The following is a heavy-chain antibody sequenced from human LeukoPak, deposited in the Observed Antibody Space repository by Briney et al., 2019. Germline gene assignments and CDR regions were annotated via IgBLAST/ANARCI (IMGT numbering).Heavy chain of an antibody. D-gene: IGHD5-18*01. CDR3: AKDYRHLWLQLSVDY. CDR1: GFTFSSYA. Sequence: GGSLRLSCAASGFTFSSYAMSWVRQAPGKGLEWVSAISASGAGTYYADSVKGRFTISRDNSKNTLYLQMNSLTAEDTAVYYCAKDYRHLWLQLSVDYWGQGTLVTVPS. CDR2: ISASGAGT. J-gene: IGHJ4*02. V-gene: IGHV3-23*01.